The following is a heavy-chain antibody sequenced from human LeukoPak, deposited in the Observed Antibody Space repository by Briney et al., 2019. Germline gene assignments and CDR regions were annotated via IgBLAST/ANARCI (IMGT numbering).Heavy chain of an antibody. J-gene: IGHJ4*02. CDR1: GGSISSSSYS. CDR3: ARGGRLGSYYFGY. Sequence: SETLSLTCTVSGGSISSSSYSWGWIRQPPGKGLEWIGSIYYSGSTYYNPSLKSRVTISVDTSKNQFSLKLSSVTAADTAVYYCARGGRLGSYYFGYWGQGTLVTVSS. V-gene: IGHV4-39*07. CDR2: IYYSGST. D-gene: IGHD3-10*02.